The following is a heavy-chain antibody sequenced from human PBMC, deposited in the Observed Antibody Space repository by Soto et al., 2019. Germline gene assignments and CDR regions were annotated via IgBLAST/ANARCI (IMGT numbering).Heavy chain of an antibody. J-gene: IGHJ6*02. V-gene: IGHV4-39*07. CDR3: ARARGITIFGAGYYYYGMDV. Sequence: SETLSLTCTVSGGSISSSSYYWGWIRQPPGKGLEWIGSIYYSGSTNYNPSLKSRVTISVDTSKNQFSLKLSSVTAADTAVYYCARARGITIFGAGYYYYGMDVWGQGTTVTVSS. D-gene: IGHD3-3*01. CDR1: GGSISSSSYY. CDR2: IYYSGST.